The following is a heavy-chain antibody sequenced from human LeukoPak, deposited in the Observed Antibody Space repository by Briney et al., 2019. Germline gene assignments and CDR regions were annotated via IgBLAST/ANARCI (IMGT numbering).Heavy chain of an antibody. Sequence: SVKVSCKASGGTFSSYAISWVRQAPGQGLEWMGGIIPIFGTANYAQKFQGRVTITADKSTSTAYMELSSLRSDDTAVYYCARDISYYFDYWGQGTLVTVSS. J-gene: IGHJ4*02. CDR1: GGTFSSYA. CDR3: ARDISYYFDY. D-gene: IGHD3-9*01. CDR2: IIPIFGTA. V-gene: IGHV1-69*06.